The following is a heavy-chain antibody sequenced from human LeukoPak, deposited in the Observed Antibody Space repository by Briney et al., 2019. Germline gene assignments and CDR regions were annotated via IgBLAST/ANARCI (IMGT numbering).Heavy chain of an antibody. CDR3: ARDNDSSGYYYRYYYGMDV. CDR1: GYTFTRYG. D-gene: IGHD3-22*01. Sequence: ASVKVSCKASGYTFTRYGISWVRQAPGPGLEWMGWISAYNGSTNYAQKLQGRVTMTTDTSTSTAYMELRSLRSDDTAVYYCARDNDSSGYYYRYYYGMDVWGQGTTVTVSS. V-gene: IGHV1-18*01. J-gene: IGHJ6*02. CDR2: ISAYNGST.